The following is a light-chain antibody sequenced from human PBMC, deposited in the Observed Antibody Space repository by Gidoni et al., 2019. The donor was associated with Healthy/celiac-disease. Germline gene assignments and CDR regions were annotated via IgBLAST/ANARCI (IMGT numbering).Light chain of an antibody. CDR3: QQSYKIPYT. V-gene: IGKV1-39*01. J-gene: IGKJ2*01. CDR2: AGS. CDR1: QSIKTY. Sequence: DIQMTHSPLSLSASVGDRVTITCRASQSIKTYLNWYQQKPGNAPKLLIYAGSRLQSGVPSRFSGSGSETDVTLTISSLQPEDFATYFCQQSYKIPYTFGQGTKLEIK.